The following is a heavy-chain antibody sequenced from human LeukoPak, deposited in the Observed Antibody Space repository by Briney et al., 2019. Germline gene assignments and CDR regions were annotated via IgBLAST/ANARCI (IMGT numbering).Heavy chain of an antibody. CDR1: GYSFTSYW. Sequence: GESLKISCKGSGYSFTSYWIGWVRQMPGKGLEWMGIIYPGDSDTRYSPSFQGQVTISADKSISTAYLQWSSLKAPDTAMYYCAGSYDSSGYRFDYWGQGTLVTVSS. CDR2: IYPGDSDT. J-gene: IGHJ4*02. V-gene: IGHV5-51*01. CDR3: AGSYDSSGYRFDY. D-gene: IGHD3-22*01.